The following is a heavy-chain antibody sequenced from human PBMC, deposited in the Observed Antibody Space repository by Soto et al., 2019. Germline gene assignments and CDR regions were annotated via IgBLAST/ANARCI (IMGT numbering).Heavy chain of an antibody. J-gene: IGHJ6*02. V-gene: IGHV3-48*02. CDR1: GFTFSTYS. D-gene: IGHD6-6*01. CDR2: MSSRSLTI. Sequence: EVPLVESGGGLVQPGGSLRVSCAASGFTFSTYSMNWVRQAPGKGLERVSYMSSRSLTIYYTDSVKGRFTISRDNAKNSLYLQMNSLRDEDTAVYYCARGGSSSDNGMDVWGQGTTVTVSS. CDR3: ARGGSSSDNGMDV.